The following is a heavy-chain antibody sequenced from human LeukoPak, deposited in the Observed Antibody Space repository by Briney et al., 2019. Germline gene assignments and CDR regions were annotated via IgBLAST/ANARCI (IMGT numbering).Heavy chain of an antibody. CDR2: LSGSGTIM. V-gene: IGHV3-23*01. J-gene: IGHJ3*01. D-gene: IGHD1-14*01. CDR1: GLTFGNYA. CDR3: AKEATASYRISAFDV. Sequence: GGSLRLSRVGSGLTFGNYAMSWVRQGPGKGLEWVSSLSGSGTIMNYAASVKGRFTISRDNSKSTLYLQLNNLGAEDTALYYCAKEATASYRISAFDVWGRGTMVIVSS.